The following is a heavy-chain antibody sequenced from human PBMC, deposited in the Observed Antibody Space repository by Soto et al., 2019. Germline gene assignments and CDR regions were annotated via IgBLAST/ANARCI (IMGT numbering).Heavy chain of an antibody. J-gene: IGHJ6*04. CDR1: GGTFSSYA. D-gene: IGHD3-9*01. CDR3: AKDPHPYYDFLTGGADV. V-gene: IGHV1-69*13. CDR2: IIPIFGTA. Sequence: SVKVSCKASGGTFSSYAISWVRQAPGQGLEWMGGIIPIFGTANYAQKFQGRVTITADESTSTAYMELSSLRSEDTAVYYCAKDPHPYYDFLTGGADVGAKGTTLPVPS.